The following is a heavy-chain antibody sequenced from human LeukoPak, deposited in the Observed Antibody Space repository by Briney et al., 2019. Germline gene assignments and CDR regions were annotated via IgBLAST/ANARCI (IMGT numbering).Heavy chain of an antibody. V-gene: IGHV7-4-1*02. CDR1: GYTFTSYA. CDR2: INTNTGNP. CDR3: ARDLGVRGTNWFDP. J-gene: IGHJ5*02. Sequence: ASVKVSCKASGYTFTSYAMNWVRQAPGQGLEWMGWINTNTGNPTYAQGFTGRFVFSLDTSVSTAYLQISSLKAEDTAVYYCARDLGVRGTNWFDPWGQGTLVTVSS. D-gene: IGHD3-10*01.